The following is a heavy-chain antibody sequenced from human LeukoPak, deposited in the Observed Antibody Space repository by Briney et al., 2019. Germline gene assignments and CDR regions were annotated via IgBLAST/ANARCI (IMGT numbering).Heavy chain of an antibody. CDR2: ISAKNGNT. V-gene: IGHV1-18*01. CDR1: GYTFSTYG. CDR3: ARDHLRHYYDSSAYFEGDY. Sequence: ASVKVSCKTSGYTFSTYGINWVRQAPEQGLEWMGWISAKNGNTNYAQKFQDRLTMTTDTSTSTAYMELRSLRSDDTAVYYCARDHLRHYYDSSAYFEGDYWGQGTLVTVSS. D-gene: IGHD3-22*01. J-gene: IGHJ4*02.